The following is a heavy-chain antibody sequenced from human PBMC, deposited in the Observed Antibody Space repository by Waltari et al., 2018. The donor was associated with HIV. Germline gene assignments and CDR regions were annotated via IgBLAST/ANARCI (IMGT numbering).Heavy chain of an antibody. CDR3: ARIDLTYSSSWYFDY. D-gene: IGHD6-13*01. J-gene: IGHJ4*02. CDR1: GFSLTTRGMC. CDR2: IDWDDDK. V-gene: IGHV2-70*15. Sequence: QVTLRESGPALVKPTQTLTLTCTFSGFSLTTRGMCVTWIRQPPGKALEWLARIDWDDDKYYSTSLKTRLTISKDTSKNQVVLTMTNMDPVDTATYYCARIDLTYSSSWYFDYWGQGTLVTVSS.